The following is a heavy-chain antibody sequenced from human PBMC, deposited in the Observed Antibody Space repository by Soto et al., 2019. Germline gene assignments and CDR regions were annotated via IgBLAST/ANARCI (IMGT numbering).Heavy chain of an antibody. D-gene: IGHD2-15*01. J-gene: IGHJ5*02. CDR2: IYYSGST. Sequence: SETLSLTCTVSGGSISSGGYYWSWIRQHPGKGLEWIGYIYYSGSTYYNPSLKSRVTISVDTSKNQFSLKLSSVTAADTAVYYCARTLRGYCSGGSCYNWFDPWGQGTLVTVSS. CDR3: ARTLRGYCSGGSCYNWFDP. V-gene: IGHV4-31*03. CDR1: GGSISSGGYY.